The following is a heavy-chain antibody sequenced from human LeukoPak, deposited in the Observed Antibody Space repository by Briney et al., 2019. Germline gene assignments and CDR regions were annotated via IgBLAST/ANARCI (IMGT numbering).Heavy chain of an antibody. J-gene: IGHJ4*02. Sequence: WGSLRLSCAASGFTFRSYAMSWVRQAPGKGLEWLSAISGSGGSTYYADSVKGRFTISRDNSKNTLYLQMNSLRPEDTALYYCAKRSDSSGWYEDDWGQRTVVTVSS. CDR3: AKRSDSSGWYEDD. CDR1: GFTFRSYA. V-gene: IGHV3-23*01. CDR2: ISGSGGST. D-gene: IGHD6-19*01.